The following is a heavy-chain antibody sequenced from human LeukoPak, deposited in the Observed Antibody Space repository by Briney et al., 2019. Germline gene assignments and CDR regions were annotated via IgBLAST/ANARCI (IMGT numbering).Heavy chain of an antibody. V-gene: IGHV3-23*01. CDR1: GFTFSSYA. CDR2: ISGSGGST. J-gene: IGHJ5*02. CDR3: AKPHRAYCSSTSCSTAFDP. Sequence: GGSLRLSCAASGFTFSSYAMSWVRQAPGKGLEWVSAISGSGGSTYYADFVKGRFTISRDNSKNTLYLQMNSLRAEDTAVYYCAKPHRAYCSSTSCSTAFDPWGQGTLVTVSS. D-gene: IGHD2-2*02.